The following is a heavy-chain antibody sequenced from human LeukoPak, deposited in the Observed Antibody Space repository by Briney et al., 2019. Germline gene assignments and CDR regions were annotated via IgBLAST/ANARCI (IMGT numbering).Heavy chain of an antibody. J-gene: IGHJ4*02. CDR3: ARWAGYGDS. Sequence: QPGGSLRLSCEASGFTFSSYGITWARQAPGKGLEWVSGISGSSGNIYYADSVKGRFTIYRDSSKNTLYLQMNSLRVEDTAVYYCARWAGYGDSWGQGTLVTVSS. V-gene: IGHV3-23*01. CDR2: ISGSSGNI. D-gene: IGHD5-12*01. CDR1: GFTFSSYG.